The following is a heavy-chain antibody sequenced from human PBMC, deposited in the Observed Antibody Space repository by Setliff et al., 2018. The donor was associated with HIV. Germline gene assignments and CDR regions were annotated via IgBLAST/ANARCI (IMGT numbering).Heavy chain of an antibody. J-gene: IGHJ5*01. Sequence: PSETLSLTCSVSGGSISSYYWSWIRQPPGKGLEWIGYIYYSGSTNYSPSLKSRVTISEDTSKSQIYLNLSSMTTADTAVYYCVGGYNFDYWGHGTLVTVSS. V-gene: IGHV4-59*01. CDR3: VGGYNFDY. CDR1: GGSISSYY. CDR2: IYYSGST. D-gene: IGHD1-26*01.